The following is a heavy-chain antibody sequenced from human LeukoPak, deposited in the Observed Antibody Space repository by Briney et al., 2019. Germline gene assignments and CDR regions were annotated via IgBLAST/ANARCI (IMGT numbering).Heavy chain of an antibody. CDR3: AREEASVGDY. CDR1: GGSISSNSHY. Sequence: SETLSLTCTVSGGSISSNSHYWAWIRQPPGKGLEWIGSIHYSGSTFYSPSLKSRVTISVDTSRNQFSLILTSVTASDTAVYYCAREEASVGDYWGQGILVTVSS. CDR2: IHYSGST. J-gene: IGHJ4*02. D-gene: IGHD2-21*01. V-gene: IGHV4-39*01.